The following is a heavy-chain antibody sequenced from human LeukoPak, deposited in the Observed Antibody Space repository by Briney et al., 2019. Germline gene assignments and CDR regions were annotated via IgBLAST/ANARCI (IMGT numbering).Heavy chain of an antibody. V-gene: IGHV4-30-2*01. Sequence: SETLSLTCAVSGGSISRGGCSWSWIRQPPGKGLEWIGYIYHSGSTYYNPSLKSRVTISVDRSKNQFSLKLTSVTAADTAVYYCASRDGYNSPFDYWGQGTLDTVSS. D-gene: IGHD5-24*01. J-gene: IGHJ4*02. CDR2: IYHSGST. CDR3: ASRDGYNSPFDY. CDR1: GGSISRGGCS.